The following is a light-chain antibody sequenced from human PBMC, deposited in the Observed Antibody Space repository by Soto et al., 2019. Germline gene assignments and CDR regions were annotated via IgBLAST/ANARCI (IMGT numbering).Light chain of an antibody. CDR3: QQYVFSPGT. Sequence: DIQMTQFPSTLSASVGDRVTITCRASQSINIWLGWYQQKPGKAPKVLIYKASTLESGVPSRFSGSGSGTEFTLTISSLQPDDFATYYCQQYVFSPGTFGQGTKVEVK. CDR2: KAS. J-gene: IGKJ1*01. V-gene: IGKV1-5*03. CDR1: QSINIW.